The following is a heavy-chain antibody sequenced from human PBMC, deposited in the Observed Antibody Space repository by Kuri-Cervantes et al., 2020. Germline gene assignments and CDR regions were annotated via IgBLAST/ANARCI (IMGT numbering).Heavy chain of an antibody. CDR3: TRLRINSGSYYIFDT. V-gene: IGHV3-23*01. Sequence: GGSLRLCCAASGFTFDDYAMHWVRQAPGKGLEWVSAISGSGGSTYYADSVKGRFTISRDNSKNMLFLQMNSLRAEDTAVYFCTRLRINSGSYYIFDTWGQGTLVTVSS. D-gene: IGHD1-26*01. J-gene: IGHJ4*02. CDR2: ISGSGGST. CDR1: GFTFDDYA.